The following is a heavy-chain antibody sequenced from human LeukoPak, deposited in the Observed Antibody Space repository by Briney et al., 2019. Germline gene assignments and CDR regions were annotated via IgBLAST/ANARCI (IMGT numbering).Heavy chain of an antibody. V-gene: IGHV3-30*04. D-gene: IGHD3-22*01. CDR2: ISYDGRNK. CDR3: ARGSGSGYPDYIDY. CDR1: GFTFSSYV. J-gene: IGHJ4*02. Sequence: PGGSLRLSCAVSGFTFSSYVMHWVRQAPGKGLEWVAVISYDGRNKYYADSVKGRFTISRDNSKNTLYLQMNSLRAEDTAVYYCARGSGSGYPDYIDYWGQGTLVTVSS.